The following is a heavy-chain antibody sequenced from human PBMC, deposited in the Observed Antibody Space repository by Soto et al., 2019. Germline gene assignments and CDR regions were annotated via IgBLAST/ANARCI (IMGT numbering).Heavy chain of an antibody. Sequence: QVHLVQSGAEVRKPGASVKVSCKGSGYTFTTYGITWVRQAPGQGLEWMGWISAHNDNTNYAQKVQGRVAVTRDTSTSTAYMERRNLRSDDTAVYYWARGRYGDYWGQGALVTVSS. CDR2: ISAHNDNT. V-gene: IGHV1-18*01. CDR3: ARGRYGDY. D-gene: IGHD1-1*01. CDR1: GYTFTTYG. J-gene: IGHJ4*02.